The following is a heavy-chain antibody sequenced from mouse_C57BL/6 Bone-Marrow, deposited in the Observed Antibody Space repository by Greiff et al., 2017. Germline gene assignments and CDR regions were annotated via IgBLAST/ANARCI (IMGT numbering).Heavy chain of an antibody. CDR3: ARRRKLGRGYAMDY. CDR2: INPSSGYT. Sequence: QVQLQQSGAELARPGASVKMSCKASGYTFTSYTMHWVKQRPGQGLEWIGYINPSSGYTKYNQKFKDKATLTADKSCSTAYMQLSSLTSEDSAVYDCARRRKLGRGYAMDYWGQGTSVTVSS. J-gene: IGHJ4*01. V-gene: IGHV1-4*01. CDR1: GYTFTSYT. D-gene: IGHD4-1*01.